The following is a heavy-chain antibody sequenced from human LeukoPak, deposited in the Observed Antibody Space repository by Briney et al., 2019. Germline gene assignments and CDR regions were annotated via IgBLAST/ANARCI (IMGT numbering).Heavy chain of an antibody. CDR1: GFTFSSYA. CDR3: VKAAVGSYFLYFGY. V-gene: IGHV3-64D*09. J-gene: IGHJ4*02. D-gene: IGHD1-26*01. CDR2: ISSNGGST. Sequence: QPGGSLRLSCSASGFTFSSYAMHWVRQAPGKGLEYVSAISSNGGSTYYADSVKGRFTISRDNSKNTLYLQMSRLRAEDTAGYYCVKAAVGSYFLYFGYLGQGTLVTVPS.